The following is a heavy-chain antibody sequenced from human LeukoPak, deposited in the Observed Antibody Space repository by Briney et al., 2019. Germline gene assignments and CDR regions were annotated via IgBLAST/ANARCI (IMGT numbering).Heavy chain of an antibody. CDR2: ITSSGRTP. V-gene: IGHV3-53*01. CDR1: GFTVSSNY. CDR3: AKDRPNFYETSGSYYKIKGDF. D-gene: IGHD3-10*01. Sequence: PGGSLRLSCAASGFTVSSNYMSWVRQAPGKGLEWVASITSSGRTPYYTDSVKGRFTISRDNSKNTLYLQMNSLRGEDTAVYYCAKDRPNFYETSGSYYKIKGDFWGQGSLVTVSS. J-gene: IGHJ4*02.